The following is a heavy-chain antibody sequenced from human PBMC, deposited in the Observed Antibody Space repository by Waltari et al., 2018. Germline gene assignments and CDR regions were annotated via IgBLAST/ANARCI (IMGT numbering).Heavy chain of an antibody. CDR1: NFRSYA. V-gene: IGHV3-30-3*01. D-gene: IGHD3-16*01. J-gene: IGHJ4*02. CDR3: VRGGGAY. Sequence: NFRSYAMYWIRQAPGKGLEWVAGISYGGTNEYYADSVRGRFIISSDQSKSTLYLQMDSLRVEDTAVYYCVRGGGAYWGQGTLVIVSS. CDR2: ISYGGTNE.